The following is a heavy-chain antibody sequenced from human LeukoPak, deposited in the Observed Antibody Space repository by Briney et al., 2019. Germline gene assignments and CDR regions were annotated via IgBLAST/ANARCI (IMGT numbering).Heavy chain of an antibody. CDR2: IWYDGSNK. Sequence: GGSLRLSCAASGFTFSSYGMHWVRQAPGKGLEWVAVIWYDGSNKYYADSVKGRFTISRDNSKNTLYLQMNSLRAEDTAVYYCVRSGTRYSSSQTAWGQGTLVTVSS. D-gene: IGHD6-13*01. CDR3: VRSGTRYSSSQTA. CDR1: GFTFSSYG. J-gene: IGHJ4*02. V-gene: IGHV3-33*01.